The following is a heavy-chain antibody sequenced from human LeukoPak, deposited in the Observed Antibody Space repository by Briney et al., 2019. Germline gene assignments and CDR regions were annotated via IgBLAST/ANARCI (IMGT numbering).Heavy chain of an antibody. J-gene: IGHJ5*02. D-gene: IGHD2-8*01. CDR2: IYYSGST. CDR1: GGSISSYY. Sequence: PSETLSLTCTVSGGSISSYYWSWIRQPPGKGLEWIGYIYYSGSTNYNPSLKSRVTISVDTSKNQFSLKLSSVTAADTAVYYCARGYRTNGVCYTSWFDPWGQGTLVTVSS. CDR3: ARGYRTNGVCYTSWFDP. V-gene: IGHV4-59*01.